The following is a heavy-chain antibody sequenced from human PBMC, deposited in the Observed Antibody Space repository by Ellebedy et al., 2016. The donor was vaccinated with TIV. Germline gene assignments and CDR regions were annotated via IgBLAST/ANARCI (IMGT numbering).Heavy chain of an antibody. J-gene: IGHJ4*02. CDR1: GFISSSYW. CDR2: IKEDGREK. CDR3: ESQGH. Sequence: GESLKISCVGPGFISSSYWMSWVRQAPGKGLEWVANIKEDGREKYYVDSVKGRFTISRDNAKNSRYLQMNSRRAEDTAVYYCESQGHWGQGTLVTVSS. V-gene: IGHV3-7*01.